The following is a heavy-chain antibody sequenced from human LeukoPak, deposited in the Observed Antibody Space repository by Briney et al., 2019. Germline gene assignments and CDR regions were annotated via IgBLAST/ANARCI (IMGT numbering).Heavy chain of an antibody. Sequence: ASVKVSCKASGYTFTGHYMNWVRQATGQGLEWMGWMNPNSGNTGYAQKFQGRVTMTRNTSISTAYMELSSLRSEDTAVYYCARGRPKTTTGTDYYYYGMDVWGQGTTVTVSS. CDR3: ARGRPKTTTGTDYYYYGMDV. CDR2: MNPNSGNT. D-gene: IGHD1-1*01. J-gene: IGHJ6*02. V-gene: IGHV1-8*02. CDR1: GYTFTGHY.